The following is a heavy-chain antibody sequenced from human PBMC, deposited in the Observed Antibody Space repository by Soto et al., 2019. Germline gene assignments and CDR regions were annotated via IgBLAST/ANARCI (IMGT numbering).Heavy chain of an antibody. D-gene: IGHD5-18*01. V-gene: IGHV5-51*01. J-gene: IGHJ6*01. CDR2: IYPGDSDT. CDR3: ARLSGDTQSQYYDGMEV. Sequence: GESLKISCKGSGYSFTSYWIGWVRQMPGKGLEWMGIIYPGDSDTRYSPSFQGQVTISADKSISTAYLQWSSLKASDTAMYYCARLSGDTQSQYYDGMEVWRQEATVTVSS. CDR1: GYSFTSYW.